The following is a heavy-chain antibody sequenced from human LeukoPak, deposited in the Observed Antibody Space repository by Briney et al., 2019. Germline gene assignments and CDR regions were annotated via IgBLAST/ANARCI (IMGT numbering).Heavy chain of an antibody. D-gene: IGHD1-26*01. Sequence: GGSLRLSCAASGFTLNSYSMNWVRQAPGKGLEWVSSISYSSTSVFYADSVEGRFTISRDDAKNSLYLQVNSLRAEDTAVYYCARSLIPPTYSGNYIFHYYGMDVWGQGTTVTVSS. V-gene: IGHV3-21*06. J-gene: IGHJ6*02. CDR3: ARSLIPPTYSGNYIFHYYGMDV. CDR1: GFTLNSYS. CDR2: ISYSSTSV.